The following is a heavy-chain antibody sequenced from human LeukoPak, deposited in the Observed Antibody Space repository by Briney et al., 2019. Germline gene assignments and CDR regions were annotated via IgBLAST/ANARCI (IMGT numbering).Heavy chain of an antibody. V-gene: IGHV3-30*02. CDR2: IWYDGGEK. CDR1: GFTFRNHG. J-gene: IGHJ4*02. Sequence: GGSLRLSCAASGFTFRNHGMHWVRQAPGKGLEWVAFIWYDGGEKYYADSVKGRFTISRDNSKNTLNVQMNSLRTEDTAVYYCAKDLSSGWSFDSWGQGTLVTVSS. D-gene: IGHD6-19*01. CDR3: AKDLSSGWSFDS.